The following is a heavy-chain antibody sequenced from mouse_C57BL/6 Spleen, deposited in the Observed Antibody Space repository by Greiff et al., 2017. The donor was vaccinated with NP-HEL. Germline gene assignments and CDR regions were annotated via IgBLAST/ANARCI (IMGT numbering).Heavy chain of an antibody. J-gene: IGHJ3*01. CDR2: IDPSDSET. CDR3: ARSDGSSFWFAY. CDR1: GYTFTSYW. D-gene: IGHD1-1*01. V-gene: IGHV1-52*01. Sequence: VQLQQPGAELVRPGSSVKLSCKASGYTFTSYWMHWVKQRPIQGLEWIGNIDPSDSETHYNQKFKDKATLTVDKSSSTAYMQLSSLTSEDSAVYYCARSDGSSFWFAYWGQGTLVTVSA.